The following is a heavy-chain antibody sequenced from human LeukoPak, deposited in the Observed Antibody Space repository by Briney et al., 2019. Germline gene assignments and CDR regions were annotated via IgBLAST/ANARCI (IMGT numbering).Heavy chain of an antibody. V-gene: IGHV3-30-3*01. Sequence: GGSLRLSCAASGFTFSSYAMHWVRQAPGKGLEWVAVISYDGSNKYYADSVKGRFTISRGNSKNTLYLQMNSLRAEDTAVYYCARGTSGTNYGMDVWGQGTTVTVSS. J-gene: IGHJ6*02. CDR3: ARGTSGTNYGMDV. CDR1: GFTFSSYA. D-gene: IGHD2-2*01. CDR2: ISYDGSNK.